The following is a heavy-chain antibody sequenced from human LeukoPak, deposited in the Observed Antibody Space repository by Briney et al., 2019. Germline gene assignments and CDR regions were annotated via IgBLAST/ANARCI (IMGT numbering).Heavy chain of an antibody. D-gene: IGHD2-15*01. CDR3: AKGRVVVTTIRFDY. CDR2: ISGSGGST. J-gene: IGHJ4*02. CDR1: GFTFSSYA. V-gene: IGHV3-23*01. Sequence: PGGSLRLSCAASGFTFSSYAMSWVRQAPGKGLEWVSAISGSGGSTYYADSVKGWFTISRDNSKNTLYLQMNSLRAEDTAVYYCAKGRVVVTTIRFDYWGQGTLVTVSS.